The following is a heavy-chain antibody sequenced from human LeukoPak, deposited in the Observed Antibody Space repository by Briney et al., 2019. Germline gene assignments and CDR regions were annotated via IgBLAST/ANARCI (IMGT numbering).Heavy chain of an antibody. CDR2: MNPNSGGT. CDR1: GYXFTGYH. V-gene: IGHV1-2*02. CDR3: ARGSGIVEAARHGNDY. Sequence: ASVKVSCKASGYXFTGYHIHWVRQAPGQGLEWLGSMNPNSGGTQYVQKFQGRVTMTRDTSIRTAYMEVSSPRSDDTAVYYCARGSGIVEAARHGNDYWGQGTLVTVSS. J-gene: IGHJ4*02. D-gene: IGHD6-6*01.